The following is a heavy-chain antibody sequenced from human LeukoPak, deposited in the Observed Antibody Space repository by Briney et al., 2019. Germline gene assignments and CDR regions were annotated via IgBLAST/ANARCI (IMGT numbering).Heavy chain of an antibody. D-gene: IGHD3-9*01. Sequence: GRSLRLSCAASGFTFDDYAMHWVRQAPGKGLEWVSGISWNSGSIGYADSVKGRFTISRDNAKNSLYLQMNSLRAEDTALYYCAKGFEWTACEYYFDYWGQGTLVTVSS. CDR3: AKGFEWTACEYYFDY. CDR2: ISWNSGSI. CDR1: GFTFDDYA. V-gene: IGHV3-9*01. J-gene: IGHJ4*02.